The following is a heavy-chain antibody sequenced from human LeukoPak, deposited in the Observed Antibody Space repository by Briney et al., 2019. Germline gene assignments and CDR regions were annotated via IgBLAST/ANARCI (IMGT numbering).Heavy chain of an antibody. CDR1: GFTFSNAW. CDR3: TTDRGLYDSSGYYYFATDI. CDR2: IKSKSDGGTT. Sequence: GGSLRLSCAASGFTFSNAWMNWVRQAPGKGLEWVGRIKSKSDGGTTDYAAPVKGRFTISRDDSKNTLFLQMNSLKTEDTAVYHCTTDRGLYDSSGYYYFATDIWGQGTMVTVSS. D-gene: IGHD3-22*01. V-gene: IGHV3-15*01. J-gene: IGHJ3*02.